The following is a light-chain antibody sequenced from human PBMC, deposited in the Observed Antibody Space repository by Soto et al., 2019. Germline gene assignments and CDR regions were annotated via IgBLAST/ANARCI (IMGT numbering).Light chain of an antibody. V-gene: IGKV3-15*01. Sequence: EVVMTHYPATLSVSEGARATLSCRASQSVSSNLAWYQQKPGQAPRLRIYGASTRATGIPARFSGSGSGTEFTLTISSLQSEDFAVYYCPQYGSSPITFGQGTRLEIK. CDR2: GAS. CDR1: QSVSSN. J-gene: IGKJ5*01. CDR3: PQYGSSPIT.